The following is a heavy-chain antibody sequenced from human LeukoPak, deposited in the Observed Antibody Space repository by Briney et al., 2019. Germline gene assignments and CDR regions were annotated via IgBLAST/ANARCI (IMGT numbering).Heavy chain of an antibody. CDR2: IIPIFGTA. J-gene: IGHJ4*02. CDR1: GGTFSSYA. V-gene: IGHV1-69*13. CDR3: ASTRQYYYDSSGYVFDY. D-gene: IGHD3-22*01. Sequence: ASVKVSCKASGGTFSSYAISWVRQAPGQGLEWMGGIIPIFGTANYAQKFQGRVTITADESTSTAYMELSSLRSEDTAVYYCASTRQYYYDSSGYVFDYWGQGTLVTVSS.